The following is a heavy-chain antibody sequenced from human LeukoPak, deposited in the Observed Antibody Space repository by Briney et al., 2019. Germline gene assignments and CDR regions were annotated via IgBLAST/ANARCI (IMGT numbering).Heavy chain of an antibody. CDR1: GGYTSSHY. CDR2: IHHSGNT. Sequence: SETLSLTCTVSGGYTSSHYWSWIRQPPGKGLEWIGYIHHSGNTKYNPSLKSRVTISVDTSKNQFSLKLKSVTAADTAVYFCARDKGWLQFDYWGQGTLVTVSS. J-gene: IGHJ4*02. D-gene: IGHD5-24*01. V-gene: IGHV4-59*11. CDR3: ARDKGWLQFDY.